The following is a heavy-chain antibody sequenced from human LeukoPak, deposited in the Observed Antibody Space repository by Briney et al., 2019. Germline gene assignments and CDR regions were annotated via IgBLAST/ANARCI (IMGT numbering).Heavy chain of an antibody. CDR1: GYTFTSYG. J-gene: IGHJ6*02. Sequence: GASVKVSCKASGYTFTSYGISWVRQAPGQGLEWMGWISAYNGNTNYAQKLQGRVTMTTDTSTSTAYMELRSLRSEDTAVYYCARAPMVRAKNRYYYYYGMDVWGQGTTVTVSS. CDR3: ARAPMVRAKNRYYYYYGMDV. V-gene: IGHV1-18*01. D-gene: IGHD3-10*01. CDR2: ISAYNGNT.